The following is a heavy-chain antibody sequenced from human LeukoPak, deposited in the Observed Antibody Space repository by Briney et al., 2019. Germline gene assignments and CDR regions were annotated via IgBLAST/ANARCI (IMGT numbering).Heavy chain of an antibody. CDR2: ISYDGSNK. CDR3: ARDFSYDILTGSFDY. V-gene: IGHV3-30-3*01. J-gene: IGHJ4*02. D-gene: IGHD3-9*01. Sequence: PGGSLRLSCAASGFTFSSYAMHWVRQAPGKGLEWVAVISYDGSNKYYADSVKGRFTISRDNSKNTLYLQMNSLRAEDTAVYYCARDFSYDILTGSFDYWGQGTLVTVSS. CDR1: GFTFSSYA.